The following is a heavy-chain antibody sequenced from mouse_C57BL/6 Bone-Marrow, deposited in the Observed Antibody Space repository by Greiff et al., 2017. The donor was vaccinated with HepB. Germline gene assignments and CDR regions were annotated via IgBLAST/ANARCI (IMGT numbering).Heavy chain of an antibody. CDR1: GFTFSSYG. J-gene: IGHJ4*01. CDR2: ISSGGSYT. CDR3: ARQAFYYDYDGYAMDY. V-gene: IGHV5-6*01. D-gene: IGHD2-4*01. Sequence: EVQGVESGGDLVKPGGSLKLSCAASGFTFSSYGMSWVRQTPDKRLEWVATISSGGSYTYYPDSVKGRFTISRDNAKNTLYLQMSSLKSEDTAMYYCARQAFYYDYDGYAMDYWGQGTSVTVSS.